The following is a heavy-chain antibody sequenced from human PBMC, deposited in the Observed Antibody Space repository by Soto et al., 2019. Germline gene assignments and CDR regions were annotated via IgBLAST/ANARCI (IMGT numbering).Heavy chain of an antibody. CDR3: AHSIVATITSSDNWFDP. J-gene: IGHJ5*02. CDR2: IYWNDDK. V-gene: IGHV2-5*01. Sequence: QITLKESGPTLVNPTQTLTLTCTFSGFSLSTSGVGVGWIHQPPGKALEWLALIYWNDDKRYSPSLKSRLTITKDTSKNQVVLTMTNMDPVDTATYYCAHSIVATITSSDNWFDPWGQGTLVTVSS. D-gene: IGHD5-12*01. CDR1: GFSLSTSGVG.